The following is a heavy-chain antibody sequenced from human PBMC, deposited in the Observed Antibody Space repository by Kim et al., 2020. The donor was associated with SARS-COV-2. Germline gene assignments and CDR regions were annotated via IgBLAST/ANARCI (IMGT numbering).Heavy chain of an antibody. CDR1: GGSFNGYY. Sequence: SETLSLTCAVYGGSFNGYYWSWIRQPPGKGLEWIGEINHSGSTNYNPSLKSRVTISVDTSKNQFSLKLSSVTAADTAVYYCARASSIAARRVFFFAYWG. CDR2: INHSGST. D-gene: IGHD6-6*01. J-gene: IGHJ4*01. CDR3: ARASSIAARRVFFFAY. V-gene: IGHV4-34*01.